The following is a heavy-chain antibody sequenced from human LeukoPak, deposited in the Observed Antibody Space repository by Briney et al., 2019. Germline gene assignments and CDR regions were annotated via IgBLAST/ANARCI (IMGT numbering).Heavy chain of an antibody. CDR3: AKLWYYDSSPSFSY. D-gene: IGHD3-22*01. J-gene: IGHJ4*02. Sequence: QPGGSLRLSCAASGFTFSSYAMSWVRQAPRKGLEWVSAISGSGGSTYYADSVKGRFTISRDNSKNTLYLQMNSLRAEDTAEYYCAKLWYYDSSPSFSYWGQGTLVTVSS. CDR1: GFTFSSYA. CDR2: ISGSGGST. V-gene: IGHV3-23*01.